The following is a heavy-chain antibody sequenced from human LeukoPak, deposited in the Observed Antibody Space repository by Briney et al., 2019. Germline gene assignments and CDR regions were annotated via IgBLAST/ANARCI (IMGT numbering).Heavy chain of an antibody. CDR1: GGSFSGYY. D-gene: IGHD3/OR15-3a*01. J-gene: IGHJ6*03. CDR3: AKAPPKEYDFWSGYYNYMDV. V-gene: IGHV4-34*01. Sequence: PSETLSLTCAVYGGSFSGYYWSWIRQPPGKGLEWIGEINHSGSTNYNPSLKSRVTISVDTSKNQFSLKLSSVTAADTAVYYCAKAPPKEYDFWSGYYNYMDVWGKGTTVTVSS. CDR2: INHSGST.